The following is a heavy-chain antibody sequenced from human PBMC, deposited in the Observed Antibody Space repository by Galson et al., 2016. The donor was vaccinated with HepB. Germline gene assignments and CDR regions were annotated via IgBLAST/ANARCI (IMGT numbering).Heavy chain of an antibody. CDR3: VRDQFGDHYYGLDV. CDR2: MSNSGSTI. D-gene: IGHD3-16*01. CDR1: GFTFSDYY. V-gene: IGHV3-11*01. Sequence: SLRLSCAASGFTFSDYYMSWIRQAPGKGLEWISYMSNSGSTIFYADSVKGRFTISRDNTKNSLYMQMNRLRAEDTAVYYCVRDQFGDHYYGLDVWGQGTTVIVSS. J-gene: IGHJ6*02.